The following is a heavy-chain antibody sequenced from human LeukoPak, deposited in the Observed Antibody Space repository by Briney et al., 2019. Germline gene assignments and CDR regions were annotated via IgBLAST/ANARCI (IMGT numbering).Heavy chain of an antibody. CDR2: INPNSGGT. D-gene: IGHD3-10*01. CDR1: GYTFTDSY. V-gene: IGHV1-2*02. Sequence: AASVKVSCKTSGYTFTDSYMHWVRQAPGQGLEWMGWINPNSGGTNYAQKFQGRVTMTRDTSISTAYMELSRLRSDDTAVYYCARGSYGSGSYNPLKFDYWGQGTLVTVSS. J-gene: IGHJ4*02. CDR3: ARGSYGSGSYNPLKFDY.